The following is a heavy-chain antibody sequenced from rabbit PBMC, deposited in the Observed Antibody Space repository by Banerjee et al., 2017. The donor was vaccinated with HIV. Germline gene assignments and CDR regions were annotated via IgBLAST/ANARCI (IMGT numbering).Heavy chain of an antibody. D-gene: IGHD6-1*01. Sequence: QSLEESGGDLVKPGASLTLTCTASGFSFSSSYYMCWVRQAPGKGLEWIGCIYVDSSGTTYYASWAKGRFTISKTSSTTVTLQMTSLTVADTATYFCARSDGYGSYVYAMSYFNLWGPGTLVTVS. J-gene: IGHJ4*01. CDR3: ARSDGYGSYVYAMSYFNL. CDR1: GFSFSSSYY. V-gene: IGHV1S40*01. CDR2: IYVDSSGTT.